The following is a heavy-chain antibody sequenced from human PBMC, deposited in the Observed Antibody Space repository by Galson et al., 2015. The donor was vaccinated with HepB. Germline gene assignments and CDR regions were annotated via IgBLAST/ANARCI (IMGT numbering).Heavy chain of an antibody. CDR2: TGSKARDHAT. D-gene: IGHD6-13*01. Sequence: CMLPACAASRFSCRCSPRPGVGQASGDPLVKVARTGSKARDHATPAAASLKGRFTISRDDSKNTAYLHMNSLKTEDTAVYYCLRLGDLSGYSSSWGQGTLVTVSS. J-gene: IGHJ4*02. CDR3: LRLGDLSGYSSS. CDR1: RFSCRCSP. V-gene: IGHV3-73*01.